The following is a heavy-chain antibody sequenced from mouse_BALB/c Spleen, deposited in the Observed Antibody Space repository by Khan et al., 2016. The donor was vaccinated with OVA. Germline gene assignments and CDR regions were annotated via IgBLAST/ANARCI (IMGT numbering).Heavy chain of an antibody. J-gene: IGHJ4*01. CDR2: INPRSDYT. CDR3: ARRTTEYALDY. CDR1: GYTFTSHT. Sequence: VKLQESGAELARPGASVKMSCKASGYTFTSHTMHWVKQRPGQGLEWIGYINPRSDYTQYNQKFNDKATLTADISSSTAYMQLSSLTSEDSADYYCARRTTEYALDYWGQGTSVTVSS. V-gene: IGHV1-4*01. D-gene: IGHD2-14*01.